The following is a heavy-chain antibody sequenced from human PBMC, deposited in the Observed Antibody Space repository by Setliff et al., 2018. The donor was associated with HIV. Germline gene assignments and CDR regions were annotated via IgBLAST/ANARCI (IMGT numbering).Heavy chain of an antibody. Sequence: PSETLSLTCTVSGDSISSNNYYWAWIRQSPGKGLEWIGCIFYGGSVYGSGRTFFNPSLKSRVSISVDTSKNQFSLKLNSVTATDTAMYYCARVAFHGPGSHDYFDHWGHGILVTVSS. CDR1: GDSISSNNYY. J-gene: IGHJ4*01. D-gene: IGHD3-10*01. CDR2: IFYGGSVYGSGRT. V-gene: IGHV4-39*07. CDR3: ARVAFHGPGSHDYFDH.